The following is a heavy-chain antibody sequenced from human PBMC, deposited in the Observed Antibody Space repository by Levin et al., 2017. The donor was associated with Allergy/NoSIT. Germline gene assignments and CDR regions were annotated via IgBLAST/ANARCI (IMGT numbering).Heavy chain of an antibody. J-gene: IGHJ4*02. D-gene: IGHD3-9*01. CDR1: GSNFPTYW. Sequence: GGSLRLSCKASGSNFPTYWIGWVRQTPGKGLEWMGVIYPRDSDTRYTPSFQGPVTISADQSMTTAYLQWSSLRASDTAMYFCARLFYDIMTGSMYFFDYWGQGTLVTVSS. CDR3: ARLFYDIMTGSMYFFDY. CDR2: IYPRDSDT. V-gene: IGHV5-51*01.